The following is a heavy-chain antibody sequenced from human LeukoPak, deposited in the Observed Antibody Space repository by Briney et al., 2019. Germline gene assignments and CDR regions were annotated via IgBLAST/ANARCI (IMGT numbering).Heavy chain of an antibody. V-gene: IGHV3-30*02. Sequence: GGSLRLSCAESGFTFSSYGMHWVRQAPGKGLEWVAFIRYDGSNKYYADSVKGRFTISRDNSKNTLYLQMNSLGAEDTAVYYCAKDRFGPNDYWGQGTLVTVSS. CDR3: AKDRFGPNDY. CDR2: IRYDGSNK. CDR1: GFTFSSYG. D-gene: IGHD3-10*01. J-gene: IGHJ4*02.